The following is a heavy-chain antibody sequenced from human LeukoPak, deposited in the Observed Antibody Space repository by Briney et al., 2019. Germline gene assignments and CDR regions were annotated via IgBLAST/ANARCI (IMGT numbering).Heavy chain of an antibody. J-gene: IGHJ4*02. Sequence: GASVKVSCKASGYTFTSYYMHWVRQAPGQGLEWMGIINPSGGGTSYAQKFQGRVTMTRDTSTSTVYMELSSLRSEDTAVYYCARGFGGLRLGELSSLDYWGQGTLVTVSS. CDR3: ARGFGGLRLGELSSLDY. D-gene: IGHD3-16*02. CDR2: INPSGGGT. V-gene: IGHV1-46*01. CDR1: GYTFTSYY.